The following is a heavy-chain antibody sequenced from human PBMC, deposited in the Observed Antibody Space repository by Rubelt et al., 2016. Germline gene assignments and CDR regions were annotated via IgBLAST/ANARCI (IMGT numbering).Heavy chain of an antibody. D-gene: IGHD6-6*01. J-gene: IGHJ2*01. CDR2: ISAYNGNT. Sequence: QVQLVQSGAEVKKPGASVKVSCKASGYTFTSYGISWVRQAPGQGLEWMGWISAYNGNTNYAQKLQGRVTMTTATSTGTAYMELRSLRSDDTAVYYCARDRIRIAARQGWYFDLWGRGTLVTVSS. CDR1: GYTFTSYG. V-gene: IGHV1-18*01. CDR3: ARDRIRIAARQGWYFDL.